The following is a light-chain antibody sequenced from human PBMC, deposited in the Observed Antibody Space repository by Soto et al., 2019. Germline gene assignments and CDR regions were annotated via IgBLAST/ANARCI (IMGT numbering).Light chain of an antibody. CDR2: GAS. CDR3: QQYYNWPPYT. V-gene: IGKV3-15*01. CDR1: QSVSSN. Sequence: IGLTQSPATLSVSPGDRATLSCRVSQSVSSNLAWYQQKPGQTPRLLIYGASTRATGVPPRFSGSRSGTEFTLTISSLQSEDFAVYYCQQYYNWPPYTFAQGTKVDIK. J-gene: IGKJ2*01.